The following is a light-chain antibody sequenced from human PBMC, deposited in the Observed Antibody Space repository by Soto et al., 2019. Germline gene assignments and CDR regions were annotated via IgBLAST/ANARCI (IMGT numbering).Light chain of an antibody. V-gene: IGKV3-11*01. CDR1: QSVSSF. CDR2: EAS. Sequence: EIVLTQSPATLSLPPGERATLSCRASQSVSSFLAWYQQKPGQAPRLLIYEASNRATGIPARFSGSGSGTDFTLTVSSLEPEDFAVYYCQQRSNWPPTFGGGTKVEIK. CDR3: QQRSNWPPT. J-gene: IGKJ4*01.